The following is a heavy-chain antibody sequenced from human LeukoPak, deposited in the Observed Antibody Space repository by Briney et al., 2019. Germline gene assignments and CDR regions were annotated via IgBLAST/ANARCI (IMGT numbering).Heavy chain of an antibody. CDR1: GGPISSHY. Sequence: SSETLSLTCIVSGGPISSHYWTWIRQPAGKGLEWIGRFYTSGSTNYNPSLKSRVTMTVDTSKNQCSLKLSSVTAADTAMYYCARGCSGGSCYSGSAFDYWGQGTLVTVSS. J-gene: IGHJ4*02. D-gene: IGHD2-15*01. CDR2: FYTSGST. V-gene: IGHV4-4*07. CDR3: ARGCSGGSCYSGSAFDY.